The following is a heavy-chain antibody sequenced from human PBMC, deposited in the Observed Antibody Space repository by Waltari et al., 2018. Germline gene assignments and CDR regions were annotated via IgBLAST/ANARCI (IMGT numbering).Heavy chain of an antibody. V-gene: IGHV3-7*01. CDR3: ARAYS. D-gene: IGHD2-21*01. CDR1: GFTFSNYW. CDR2: IRQYGNEM. Sequence: EVQLVESGGGLAQPGGSLRLSCAASGFTFSNYWMSWVRQAPGKGLEWVATIRQYGNEMHYVNSVKGRFTISRDNAKNSLYLQMNSLTAEDTALYYCARAYSWGQGTLVTVSS. J-gene: IGHJ4*02.